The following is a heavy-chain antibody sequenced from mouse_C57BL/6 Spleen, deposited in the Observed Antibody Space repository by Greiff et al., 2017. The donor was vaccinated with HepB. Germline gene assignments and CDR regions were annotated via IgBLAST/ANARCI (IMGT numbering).Heavy chain of an antibody. J-gene: IGHJ2*01. CDR3: AGYYGSSYEEYYFDY. V-gene: IGHV3-6*01. CDR2: ISYDGSN. CDR1: GYSITSGYY. D-gene: IGHD1-1*01. Sequence: VQLQQSGPGLVKPSQSLSLTCSVTGYSITSGYYWNWIRQFPGNKLEWMGYISYDGSNNYNPSLKNRISITRDTSKNQFFLKLNSVTTEDTATYYCAGYYGSSYEEYYFDYWGQGTTLTVSS.